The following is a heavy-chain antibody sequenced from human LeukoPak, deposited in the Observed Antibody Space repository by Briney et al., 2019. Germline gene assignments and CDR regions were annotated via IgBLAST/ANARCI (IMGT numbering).Heavy chain of an antibody. CDR1: GASISSPYYY. J-gene: IGHJ6*03. D-gene: IGHD3-10*01. V-gene: IGHV4-61*02. CDR2: IYTSGST. CDR3: AGLRNYYGSGSYHPLYYYYYMDV. Sequence: PSQTLSLTCIVSGASISSPYYYWSWIRQPAGKGLEWIGRIYTSGSTNYNPSLKSRVTMSVDTSKNQFSLKLSSVTAADTAVYYCAGLRNYYGSGSYHPLYYYYYMDVWGKGTTVTISS.